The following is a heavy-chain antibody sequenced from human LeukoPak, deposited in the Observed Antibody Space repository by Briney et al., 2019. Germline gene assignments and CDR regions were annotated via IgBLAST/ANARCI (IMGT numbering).Heavy chain of an antibody. Sequence: GGSLRLSCAASGFTFSSYSMNWVRQAPGKGLEWVSYISSSSSTIYYADSVKGRFTISRDNAKNSLYLQMNSLRAEDTAVYYCARVEPLRGRNTVDYWGQGTLVTVSS. CDR2: ISSSSSTI. CDR3: ARVEPLRGRNTVDY. CDR1: GFTFSSYS. V-gene: IGHV3-48*04. D-gene: IGHD3-10*01. J-gene: IGHJ4*02.